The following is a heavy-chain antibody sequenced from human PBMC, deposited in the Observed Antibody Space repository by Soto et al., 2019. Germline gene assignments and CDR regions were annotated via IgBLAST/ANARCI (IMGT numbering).Heavy chain of an antibody. CDR3: ARGYGSGSYYTY. V-gene: IGHV4-34*01. D-gene: IGHD3-10*01. Sequence: PSETLSLTCAVYGGSFSGYYWSWIRQPPGKGLEWIGEINRGGSTNYNPSLKSRVTISVDTSKNQFSLKLSSVTAADTAVYYCARGYGSGSYYTYWGQGTLVTVSS. CDR2: INRGGST. J-gene: IGHJ4*02. CDR1: GGSFSGYY.